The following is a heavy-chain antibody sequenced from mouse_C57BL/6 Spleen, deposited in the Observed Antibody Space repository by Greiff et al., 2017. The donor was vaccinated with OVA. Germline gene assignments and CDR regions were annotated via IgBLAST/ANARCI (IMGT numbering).Heavy chain of an antibody. CDR2: INPSNGGT. Sequence: QVQLQQPGTELVKPGASVKLSCKASGYTFTSYWMHWVKQRPGQGLEWIGNINPSNGGTNYNEKFKGKATLTVDKASSTAYMQLSSLTSEDSAVYDCARSRYDYDAWFAYWGQGTLVTVSA. J-gene: IGHJ3*01. CDR1: GYTFTSYW. D-gene: IGHD2-4*01. CDR3: ARSRYDYDAWFAY. V-gene: IGHV1-53*01.